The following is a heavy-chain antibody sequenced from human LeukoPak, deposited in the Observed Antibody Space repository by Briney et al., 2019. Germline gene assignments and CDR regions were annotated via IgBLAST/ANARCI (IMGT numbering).Heavy chain of an antibody. CDR2: ISGSGGDT. J-gene: IGHJ4*02. CDR1: GFTFSSSA. V-gene: IGHV3-23*01. CDR3: AKDGSGSYYLPYSSFDY. Sequence: PGGSLRLSCAASGFTFSSSAMSWVRQAPGKGLEWVSAISGSGGDTYYADSVKGRFTISRGNSKNTLYLQMKSLRAEDTAVYYCAKDGSGSYYLPYSSFDYWGQGTLVTVSS. D-gene: IGHD3-10*01.